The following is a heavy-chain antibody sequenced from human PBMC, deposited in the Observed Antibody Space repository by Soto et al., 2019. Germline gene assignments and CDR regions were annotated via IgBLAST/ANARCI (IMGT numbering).Heavy chain of an antibody. V-gene: IGHV1-3*01. CDR2: INAGNGNT. CDR3: ARDGYYGSGSYLYYYYYGMDG. D-gene: IGHD3-10*01. Sequence: ASVKVSCKASGYTFTSYSMHWVRQAPGQRLEWVGWINAGNGNTKYSQKFQGRVTITRDTSASTAYMELSSLRSEDTAVYYCARDGYYGSGSYLYYYYYGMDGWGQGTTVTVSS. J-gene: IGHJ6*02. CDR1: GYTFTSYS.